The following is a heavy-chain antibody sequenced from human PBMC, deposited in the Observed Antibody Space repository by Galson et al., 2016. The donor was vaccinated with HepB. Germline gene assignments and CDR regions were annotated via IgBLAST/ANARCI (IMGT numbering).Heavy chain of an antibody. Sequence: SETLSLTCTVSDDSVNSYSWTWIRQPPGKGLEWIGNICSNGTSIHNPSLKSRVTISIHTSRNEFSLRLSSVTAADTAVYYCARVRRYNKSPGHYFYYIDVWGKGTTVTVAS. D-gene: IGHD1-14*01. CDR2: ICSNGTS. J-gene: IGHJ6*03. CDR3: ARVRRYNKSPGHYFYYIDV. V-gene: IGHV4-59*02. CDR1: DDSVNSYS.